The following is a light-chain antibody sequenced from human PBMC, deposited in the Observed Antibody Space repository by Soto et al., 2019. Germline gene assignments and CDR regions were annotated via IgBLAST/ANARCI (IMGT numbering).Light chain of an antibody. CDR1: QSLSSS. J-gene: IGKJ5*01. Sequence: IVMTQSQSTVSVSPGEGATLSCSASQSLSSSLAWYQQKPGQAPRLLIYGASTRATGIPARFSGSGSGTEFTLTISSLQSEDFAVYYCQQYKNWHPITFGQGARLRL. CDR2: GAS. CDR3: QQYKNWHPIT. V-gene: IGKV3-15*01.